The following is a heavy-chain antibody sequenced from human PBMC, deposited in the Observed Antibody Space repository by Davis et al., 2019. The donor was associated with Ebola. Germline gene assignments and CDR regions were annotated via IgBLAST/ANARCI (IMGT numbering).Heavy chain of an antibody. V-gene: IGHV3-7*01. J-gene: IGHJ4*02. CDR3: ARRLEAWDF. Sequence: GGSLRLSCAASGFTSTNYWMSWVRQVPGRGLEWVANIQQDGGDKHYLESVKGRFTISRDNTKDLVFLELSSLRVEDTGVYYCARRLEAWDFWGQGTLVTVSS. CDR1: GFTSTNYW. CDR2: IQQDGGDK. D-gene: IGHD1-1*01.